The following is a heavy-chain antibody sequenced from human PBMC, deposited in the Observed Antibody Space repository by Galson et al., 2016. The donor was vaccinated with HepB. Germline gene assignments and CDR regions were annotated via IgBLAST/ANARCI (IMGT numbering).Heavy chain of an antibody. D-gene: IGHD5-18*01. V-gene: IGHV5-10-1*01. Sequence: QSGAEVKKPGESLRISCKGSGYSFTSYWISWVRQMPGKGLEWMGRIDPSDSYTKYSPSFQGHVTIPANKSISTAYLQWSSLKASDTAMYYCARQAMAHLDYYGMDVWGQGTTVTVSS. J-gene: IGHJ6*02. CDR1: GYSFTSYW. CDR2: IDPSDSYT. CDR3: ARQAMAHLDYYGMDV.